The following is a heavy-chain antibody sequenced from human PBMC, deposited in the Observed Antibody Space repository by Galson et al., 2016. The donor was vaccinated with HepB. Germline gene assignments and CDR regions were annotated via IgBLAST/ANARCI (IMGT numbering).Heavy chain of an antibody. Sequence: SVKVSCKVSGYTLTELSMHWVRQAPGKGLEWMGGFDPEDVETIYAQKFQGRVTMTEDTSTDTAYREPSSLRSEDTAVYYCATHSGGTYYTYYGMDVWGQGTTVTVSS. J-gene: IGHJ6*02. CDR1: GYTLTELS. D-gene: IGHD1-26*01. V-gene: IGHV1-24*01. CDR2: FDPEDVET. CDR3: ATHSGGTYYTYYGMDV.